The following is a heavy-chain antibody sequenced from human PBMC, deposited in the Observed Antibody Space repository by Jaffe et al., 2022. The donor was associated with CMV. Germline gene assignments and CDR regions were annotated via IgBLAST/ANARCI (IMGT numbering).Heavy chain of an antibody. V-gene: IGHV3-9*01. CDR3: AKDGVFVAAAGTTDYYGMDV. CDR2: ISWNSGSI. Sequence: EVQLVESGGGLVQPGRSLRLSCAASGFTFDDYAMHWVRQAPGKGLEWVSGISWNSGSIGYADSVKGRFTISRDNAKNSLYLQMNSLRAEDTALYYCAKDGVFVAAAGTTDYYGMDVWGQGTTVTVSS. D-gene: IGHD6-13*01. J-gene: IGHJ6*02. CDR1: GFTFDDYA.